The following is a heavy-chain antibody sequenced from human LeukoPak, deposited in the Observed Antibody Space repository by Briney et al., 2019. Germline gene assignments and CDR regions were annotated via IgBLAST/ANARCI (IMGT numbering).Heavy chain of an antibody. V-gene: IGHV4-59*01. J-gene: IGHJ5*02. CDR1: GGSISSYY. CDR3: ARNPRPYYYVGWFDP. D-gene: IGHD3-22*01. Sequence: SETLSLTCTVSGGSISSYYWSWIRQPPGKGLEWIGYIYYSGSTNYNPSLKSRVTISVDTSKNQFSLKLSSVTAADTAVCYCARNPRPYYYVGWFDPWGQGTLVTVSS. CDR2: IYYSGST.